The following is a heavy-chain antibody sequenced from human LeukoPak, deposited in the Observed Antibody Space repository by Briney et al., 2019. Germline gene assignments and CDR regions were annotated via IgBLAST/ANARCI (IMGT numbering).Heavy chain of an antibody. CDR1: GFTFSSYA. D-gene: IGHD1-1*01. CDR3: AKDYKADY. CDR2: ISGSGDRT. V-gene: IGHV3-23*01. J-gene: IGHJ4*02. Sequence: PGGSLRLSCATSGFTFSSYAMTWVRQAPGKGLEWVSAISGSGDRTNYADSVKGRFTISRDNSKNTLYLQMNRLRAEDTAVHYCAKDYKADYWGQGTLVTVSS.